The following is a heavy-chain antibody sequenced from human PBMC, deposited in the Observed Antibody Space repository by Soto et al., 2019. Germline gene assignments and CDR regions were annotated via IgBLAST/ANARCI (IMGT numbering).Heavy chain of an antibody. CDR3: ARDWSFTIFGYYYYMDV. CDR2: INAGNGNT. D-gene: IGHD3-3*01. J-gene: IGHJ6*03. V-gene: IGHV1-3*01. CDR1: GYTFTSYA. Sequence: ASVKVSCKASGYTFTSYAMHWVRQAPGQRLEWMGWINAGNGNTKYSQKFQGRVTITRDTSASTAYMELSSLRSEDTAVYYCARDWSFTIFGYYYYMDVWGKGTTVTVSS.